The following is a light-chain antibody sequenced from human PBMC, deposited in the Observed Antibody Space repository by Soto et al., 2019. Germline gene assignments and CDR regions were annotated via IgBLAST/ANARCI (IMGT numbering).Light chain of an antibody. CDR1: QSVSSSY. Sequence: EIVLTQSPGTLSLSPGERATLSCRASQSVSSSYLAWYQQKPGQAPRLLIYGASSRATGIPDRFSGSGSGTDFAMTISILEPEDCAVYYCQQYSSSPGTFGQGTKLEIK. J-gene: IGKJ2*01. CDR2: GAS. V-gene: IGKV3-20*01. CDR3: QQYSSSPGT.